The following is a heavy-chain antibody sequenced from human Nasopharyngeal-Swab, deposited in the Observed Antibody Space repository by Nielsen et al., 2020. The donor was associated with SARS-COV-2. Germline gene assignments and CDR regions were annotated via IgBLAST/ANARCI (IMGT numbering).Heavy chain of an antibody. D-gene: IGHD2-2*01. CDR3: ARERDGDIVVVPAAMRYYYYGMDV. Sequence: ASGKVASKASGYTFTGYYRHWERQAPGQGREWMGRTKPNSGGTNYAQKFQGRVTMTRDTSISTAYMELSRLRSDDTAVYYCARERDGDIVVVPAAMRYYYYGMDVWGQGTTVTVSS. V-gene: IGHV1-2*06. CDR2: TKPNSGGT. CDR1: GYTFTGYY. J-gene: IGHJ6*02.